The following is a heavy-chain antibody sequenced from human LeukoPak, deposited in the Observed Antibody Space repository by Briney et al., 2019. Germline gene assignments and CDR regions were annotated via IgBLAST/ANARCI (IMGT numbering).Heavy chain of an antibody. J-gene: IGHJ3*02. CDR3: ASQDYDSSGYYYLVAAFDI. CDR2: IIPIFGTA. CDR1: GGTFSSYA. V-gene: IGHV1-69*13. D-gene: IGHD3-22*01. Sequence: ASVTVSFTASGGTFSSYAISWVRQAPGQGLEWMGGIIPIFGTANYAQKFQGRVTITADESTSTAYMELSSLRSEDTAVYYCASQDYDSSGYYYLVAAFDIWGQGTMVTVSS.